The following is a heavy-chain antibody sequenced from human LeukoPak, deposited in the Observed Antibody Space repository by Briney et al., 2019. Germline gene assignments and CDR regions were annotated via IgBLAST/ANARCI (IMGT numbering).Heavy chain of an antibody. CDR2: IYSGGST. CDR1: GFTVSSNY. J-gene: IGHJ4*02. V-gene: IGHV3-66*01. D-gene: IGHD2-21*02. CDR3: ASASSVEYCGGDCYSNPFDY. Sequence: PGGSLRLSCAASGFTVSSNYMSWVRQAPGKGLEWVSVIYSGGSTYYADSVKGRFTISRDNSKNTLYLQMNSLSAEDTAVYYCASASSVEYCGGDCYSNPFDYWGQGTLVTVSS.